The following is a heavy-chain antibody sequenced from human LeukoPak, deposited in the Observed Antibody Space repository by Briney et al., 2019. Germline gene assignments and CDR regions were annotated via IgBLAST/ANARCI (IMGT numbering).Heavy chain of an antibody. V-gene: IGHV4-59*01. D-gene: IGHD6-19*01. Sequence: SETLSLTCTVSGGSISSYYWSWIRQPPGKGLEWIGYIYYSGSTNYNPSLKSRVTISVDTSKNPFSLKLSSVTAADTAVYYCARDSPYSSGWFDYWGQGTLVTVSS. CDR3: ARDSPYSSGWFDY. J-gene: IGHJ4*02. CDR2: IYYSGST. CDR1: GGSISSYY.